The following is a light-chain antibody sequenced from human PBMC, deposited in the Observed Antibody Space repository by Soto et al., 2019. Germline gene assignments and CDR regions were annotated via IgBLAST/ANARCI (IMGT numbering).Light chain of an antibody. V-gene: IGKV3-11*01. Sequence: IVFTPSPCTLSLSPGERAPLSCRASQSVRSNLAWYQHKPGQAPRLLIYDASNRATGIPARFSGSGSGTDFTLTISSLEPEDFAVYYCQQRSNWPRTFGQGTKVDIK. J-gene: IGKJ1*01. CDR3: QQRSNWPRT. CDR1: QSVRSN. CDR2: DAS.